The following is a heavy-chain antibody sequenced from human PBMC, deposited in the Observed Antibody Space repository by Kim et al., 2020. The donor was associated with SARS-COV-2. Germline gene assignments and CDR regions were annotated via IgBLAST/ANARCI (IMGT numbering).Heavy chain of an antibody. D-gene: IGHD2-21*02. Sequence: SVKVSCKASGGTFSSYAISWVRQAPGQGLEWMGGIIPIFGTANYAQKFQGRVTITADESTSTAYMELSSLRSEDTAVYYCARGVTSGDCGGDCSTQLEYYYGMDVWGQGTTVTVSS. CDR1: GGTFSSYA. J-gene: IGHJ6*02. CDR2: IIPIFGTA. CDR3: ARGVTSGDCGGDCSTQLEYYYGMDV. V-gene: IGHV1-69*13.